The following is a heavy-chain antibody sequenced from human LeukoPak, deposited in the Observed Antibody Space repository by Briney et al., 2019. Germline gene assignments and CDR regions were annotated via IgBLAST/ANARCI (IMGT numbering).Heavy chain of an antibody. J-gene: IGHJ4*02. V-gene: IGHV3-23*01. Sequence: GGSLRLSCAASGFTLNTYAMSWVRQAPGKGLEWVSLISGGSDNTYYADSVKGRFTISRDNSENTVYLQMNSLRAEDTAVYYCAKWSGTRDYWGQGTLVTVSS. CDR1: GFTLNTYA. CDR3: AKWSGTRDY. CDR2: ISGGSDNT. D-gene: IGHD1-1*01.